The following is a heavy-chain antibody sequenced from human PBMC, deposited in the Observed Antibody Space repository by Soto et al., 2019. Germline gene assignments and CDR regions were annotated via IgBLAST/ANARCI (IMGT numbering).Heavy chain of an antibody. CDR3: ARPRDPITMVRGVIPHAFDY. V-gene: IGHV3-23*01. Sequence: GGSLRLSCAASGFTFSSYAMSWVRQAPGKGLEWVSAISGSGGSTYYADSVKGRFTISRDNSKNTLYLQMNSLRAEDTAVYYCARPRDPITMVRGVIPHAFDYWGQGTLVTVSS. D-gene: IGHD3-10*01. CDR2: ISGSGGST. J-gene: IGHJ4*02. CDR1: GFTFSSYA.